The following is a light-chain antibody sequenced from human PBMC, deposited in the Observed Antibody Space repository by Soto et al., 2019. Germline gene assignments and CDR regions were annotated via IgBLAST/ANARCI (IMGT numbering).Light chain of an antibody. Sequence: IQMTQSPSTLSGSVGDRVTITCRASQTISSWLAWYQQKPGKAPKLLIYEASTLKSGVPSRFSGSGSGTDFTLTISSLQPEDVATYFCQQSYRTPLTFGEGTKVDI. CDR3: QQSYRTPLT. V-gene: IGKV1-5*03. CDR1: QTISSW. J-gene: IGKJ4*01. CDR2: EAS.